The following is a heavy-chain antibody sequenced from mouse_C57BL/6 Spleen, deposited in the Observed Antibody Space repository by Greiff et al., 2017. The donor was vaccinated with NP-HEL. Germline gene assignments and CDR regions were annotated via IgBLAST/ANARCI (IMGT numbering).Heavy chain of an antibody. V-gene: IGHV1-69*01. J-gene: IGHJ4*01. CDR2: IDPSDSYT. CDR3: ARATTVVATDYAMDY. D-gene: IGHD1-1*01. Sequence: QVQLQQSGAELVMPGASVKLSCKASGYTFTSYWMHWVKQRPGQGLEWIGEIDPSDSYTNYNQKFKGKSTLTVDKSSSTAYMQLSSLTSEDSAVYYWARATTVVATDYAMDYWGQGTSVTVSS. CDR1: GYTFTSYW.